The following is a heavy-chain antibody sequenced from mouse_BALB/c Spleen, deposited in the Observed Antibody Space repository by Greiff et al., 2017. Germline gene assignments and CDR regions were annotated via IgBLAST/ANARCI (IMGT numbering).Heavy chain of an antibody. CDR2: ISSGGGST. CDR1: GFAFSSYD. CDR3: ARYYYYAMDC. J-gene: IGHJ4*01. V-gene: IGHV5-12-1*01. Sequence: EVKLMESGGGLVKPGGSLKLSCAASGFAFSSYDMSWVRQTPEKRLEWVAYISSGGGSTYYPDTVKGRFTISRDNAKNTLYLQMSSLKSEDTAMYYCARYYYYAMDCWGQGTSVTVSS.